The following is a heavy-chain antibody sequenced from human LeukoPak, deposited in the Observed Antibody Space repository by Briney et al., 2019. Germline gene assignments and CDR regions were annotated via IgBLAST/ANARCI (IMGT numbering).Heavy chain of an antibody. CDR2: MKPNSGNS. Sequence: GASVKVSCKPSGYTLTSYDIIWVRQATGPRLEGLGWMKPNSGNSGYAQKFQGRVTMTRNTSISTAYMELSSLRSEDTAVYYCARAVYPYCSSTSCYYPVYYYYMDVWGKGTTVTVSS. D-gene: IGHD2-2*01. CDR3: ARAVYPYCSSTSCYYPVYYYYMDV. V-gene: IGHV1-8*01. J-gene: IGHJ6*03. CDR1: GYTLTSYD.